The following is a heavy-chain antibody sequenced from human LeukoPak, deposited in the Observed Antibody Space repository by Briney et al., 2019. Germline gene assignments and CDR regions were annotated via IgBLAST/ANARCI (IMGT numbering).Heavy chain of an antibody. J-gene: IGHJ6*03. CDR2: ISSSGSNI. CDR3: ARAAIKNYDFWSGYHERNKNYYYMDV. V-gene: IGHV3-11*04. CDR1: GFTFSDYY. Sequence: GGSLSLSCVASGFTFSDYYMSWIRQAPGKGLEWVSYISSSGSNIYYADSVKGRFTISRDNAKNSLYLQMNSLRAEDTAVYYCARAAIKNYDFWSGYHERNKNYYYMDVWGKGTTATVSS. D-gene: IGHD3-3*01.